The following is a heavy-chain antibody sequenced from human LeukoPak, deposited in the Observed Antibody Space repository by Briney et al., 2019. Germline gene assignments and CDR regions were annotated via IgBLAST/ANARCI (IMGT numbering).Heavy chain of an antibody. CDR2: IKSKTDGGTT. CDR3: AKDPASIVVVITLDY. CDR1: GFTFNNAW. J-gene: IGHJ4*02. Sequence: GGSLRLSCAASGFTFNNAWMSWVRQAPGKGLEWVGRIKSKTDGGTTDYAAPVKGRFTISRDDSKNTLYLQMNSLRAEDTAVYYCAKDPASIVVVITLDYWGQGTLVTVSS. V-gene: IGHV3-15*01. D-gene: IGHD3-22*01.